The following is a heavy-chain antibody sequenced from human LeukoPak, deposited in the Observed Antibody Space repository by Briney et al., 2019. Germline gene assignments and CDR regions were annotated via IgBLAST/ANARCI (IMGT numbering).Heavy chain of an antibody. D-gene: IGHD1-1*01. V-gene: IGHV4-59*01. CDR2: IYYSGST. CDR1: GGSISNYY. J-gene: IGHJ6*02. CDR3: ATGTPLDV. Sequence: PSETLSLTCTVSGGSISNYYWSWIRQPPGKGLEWIGYIYYSGSTNYNPSLKSRVTISVDTSKNQFSLKLTSVAAADTAVYYCATGTPLDVWGQGTTVTVSS.